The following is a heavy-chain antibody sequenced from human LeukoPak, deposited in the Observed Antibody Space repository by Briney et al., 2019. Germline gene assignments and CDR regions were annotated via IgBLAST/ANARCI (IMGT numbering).Heavy chain of an antibody. CDR2: TDDNGYDT. D-gene: IGHD2-2*01. J-gene: IGHJ3*02. V-gene: IGHV3-23*01. Sequence: GGSLRLSCAASGFEFHIYAMSWVRQAPGKGLEWVSGTDDNGYDTNHADSVKGRFTISRDNSKNTLYLQMNSLRADDTAIYYCAKGAVVPAATGAFDIRGQGTMVTVSS. CDR1: GFEFHIYA. CDR3: AKGAVVPAATGAFDI.